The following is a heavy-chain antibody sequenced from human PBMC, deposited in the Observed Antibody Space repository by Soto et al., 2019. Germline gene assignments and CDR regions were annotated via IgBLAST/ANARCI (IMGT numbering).Heavy chain of an antibody. J-gene: IGHJ4*02. CDR3: ARSLMNTAMVTFYYFDY. CDR2: INAANGNT. V-gene: IGHV1-3*01. D-gene: IGHD5-18*01. CDR1: GYTFTTYA. Sequence: VASVKVSCKASGYTFTTYAMHWVRQAPGQRLEWMGWINAANGNTKYSQKFQGRVTITRDTSASTAYMELSSLRSEDTAVYYCARSLMNTAMVTFYYFDYWGQGTLVTSPQ.